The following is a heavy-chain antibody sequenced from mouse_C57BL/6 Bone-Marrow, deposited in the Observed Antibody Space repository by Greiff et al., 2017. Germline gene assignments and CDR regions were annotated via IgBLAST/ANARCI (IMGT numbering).Heavy chain of an antibody. V-gene: IGHV1-15*01. J-gene: IGHJ2*01. Sequence: QVQLQQSGAELVRPGASVTLSCKASGYTFTDYEMHWVKQTPVNGLEWIGAIDPETGGTAYNQKFKGKAILTADKSSSTAYMELRSLTSEDSAVYYCTRGGYDYPYFDYWGQGTTLTVSS. CDR2: IDPETGGT. D-gene: IGHD2-4*01. CDR1: GYTFTDYE. CDR3: TRGGYDYPYFDY.